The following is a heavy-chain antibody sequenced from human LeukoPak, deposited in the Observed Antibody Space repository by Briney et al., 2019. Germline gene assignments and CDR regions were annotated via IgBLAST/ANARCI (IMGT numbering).Heavy chain of an antibody. Sequence: SVKVSCKSSGGTFSSYAISWVRQAPGQGLEWMGGIIPIFGTANYAQKFQGRVTITADKSTSTAYMELSSLRSEDTAVYYCARSDDYGDSTSFDYWGQGTLVTVSS. V-gene: IGHV1-69*06. CDR1: GGTFSSYA. J-gene: IGHJ4*02. D-gene: IGHD4-17*01. CDR3: ARSDDYGDSTSFDY. CDR2: IIPIFGTA.